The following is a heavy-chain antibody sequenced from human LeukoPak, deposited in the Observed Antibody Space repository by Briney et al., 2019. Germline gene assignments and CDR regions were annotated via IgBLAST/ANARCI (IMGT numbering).Heavy chain of an antibody. V-gene: IGHV1-69*05. D-gene: IGHD4-11*01. J-gene: IGHJ4*02. CDR2: IIPIFGTA. CDR3: ASRESYSNYDYFDY. CDR1: GGTFSSYA. Sequence: ASVKVSCKASGGTFSSYAISWVRQAPGQGLEWMGGIIPIFGTANYAQKFLGRVTITTDESTSTAYMELSSLRSEDTAVYYCASRESYSNYDYFDYWGQGTLVTVSS.